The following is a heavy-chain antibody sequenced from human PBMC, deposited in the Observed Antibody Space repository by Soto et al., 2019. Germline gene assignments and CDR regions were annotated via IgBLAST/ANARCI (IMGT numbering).Heavy chain of an antibody. CDR3: ARDPGYFYDYEAYYDFYS. CDR2: INSDGSST. V-gene: IGHV3-74*01. Sequence: HPGGSLRLSCAASGSSLSSYWMHWVRQAPGKGLVWVSRINSDGSSTSYADSVKGRFTISRDNAKNTLYLQMNSLSAEDTAVYYCARDPGYFYDYEAYYDFYSWGQGALVTVSS. CDR1: GSSLSSYW. J-gene: IGHJ5*01. D-gene: IGHD3-16*01.